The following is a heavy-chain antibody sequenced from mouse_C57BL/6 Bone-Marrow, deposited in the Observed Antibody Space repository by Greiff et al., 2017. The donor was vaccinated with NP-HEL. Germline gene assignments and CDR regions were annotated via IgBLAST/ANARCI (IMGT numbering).Heavy chain of an antibody. CDR3: VSSITTVVYWYFDV. V-gene: IGHV10-1*01. J-gene: IGHJ1*03. CDR2: IRSKSNNYAT. Sequence: DAGGGLVQPKGSLKLSCAASGFSFNTYAMNWVRQAPGKGLEWVARIRSKSNNYATYYADSVKDRFTISRDDSESMLYLQMNNLKTEDTAMYYCVSSITTVVYWYFDVWGTGTTVTVSS. D-gene: IGHD1-1*01. CDR1: GFSFNTYA.